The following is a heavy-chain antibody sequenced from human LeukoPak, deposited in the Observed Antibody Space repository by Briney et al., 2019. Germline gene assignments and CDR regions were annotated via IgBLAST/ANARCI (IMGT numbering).Heavy chain of an antibody. CDR2: IRSKANSYAT. CDR3: AREIGYDFWTRANWFDP. D-gene: IGHD3-3*01. CDR1: GFTFSGSA. J-gene: IGHJ5*02. V-gene: IGHV3-73*01. Sequence: GGSLRLSCAASGFTFSGSAMHWVRQASGKGLEWVGRIRSKANSYATAYAASVKGRFTISRDDSKNTAYLQMNSLRAEDTAVYYCAREIGYDFWTRANWFDPWGQGTLVTVSS.